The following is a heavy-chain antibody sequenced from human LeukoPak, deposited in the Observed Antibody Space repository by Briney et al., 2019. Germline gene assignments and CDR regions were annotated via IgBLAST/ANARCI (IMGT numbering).Heavy chain of an antibody. CDR3: ARGTFYGGNSPFAFDI. V-gene: IGHV3-53*01. D-gene: IGHD4-23*01. CDR2: FYSGGSR. Sequence: QSGGSLGLSCAASGFTVSSNYMSWVRQAPGKGLEWVSVFYSGGSRYYADSVKGRLTISRDNSKNTLYFQMNSLRAEDTAVYYCARGTFYGGNSPFAFDIWGQGTMVTVSS. CDR1: GFTVSSNY. J-gene: IGHJ3*02.